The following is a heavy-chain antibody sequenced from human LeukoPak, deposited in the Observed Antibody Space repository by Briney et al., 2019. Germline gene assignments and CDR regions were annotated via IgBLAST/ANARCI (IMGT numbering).Heavy chain of an antibody. J-gene: IGHJ4*02. V-gene: IGHV4-31*03. CDR1: GGSISSGGYY. D-gene: IGHD3-10*01. CDR2: IYYSGST. CDR3: AREVVLVRGVIND. Sequence: PSETLSLTCTVSGGSISSGGYYWSWIRQHPGKGPEWIGYIYYSGSTYYNPSLKSRVTISVDTSKNQFSLKLSSVTAADTAVYYCAREVVLVRGVINDWGQGTLVTVST.